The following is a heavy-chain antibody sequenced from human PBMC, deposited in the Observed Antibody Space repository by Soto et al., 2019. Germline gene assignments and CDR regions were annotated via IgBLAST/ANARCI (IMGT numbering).Heavy chain of an antibody. Sequence: ASVKVSCKASGYTFTSYAMHWVRQAPGQRLEWMGWINAGNGNTKYSQKFQGRVTITRDTSESTAYMELSSLRSEDTAVYYCARMYYDILTGSNFDYWGQGTMVTVSS. CDR2: INAGNGNT. J-gene: IGHJ4*02. CDR1: GYTFTSYA. D-gene: IGHD3-9*01. V-gene: IGHV1-3*01. CDR3: ARMYYDILTGSNFDY.